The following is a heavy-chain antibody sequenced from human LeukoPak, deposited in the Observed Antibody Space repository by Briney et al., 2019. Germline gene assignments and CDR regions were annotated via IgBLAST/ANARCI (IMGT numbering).Heavy chain of an antibody. V-gene: IGHV3-23*01. J-gene: IGHJ4*02. CDR1: GFTFSSYA. CDR2: ISGSGGST. D-gene: IGHD5-12*01. Sequence: PGGSLRLSCAASGFTFSSYAMSWVRQAPGKGLEWVSAISGSGGSTYYADSVKGRFTITRDNSKNTLYLQMNSLRAEDTAVYYCAKGPGGGYYFDYWGQGTLVTVSS. CDR3: AKGPGGGYYFDY.